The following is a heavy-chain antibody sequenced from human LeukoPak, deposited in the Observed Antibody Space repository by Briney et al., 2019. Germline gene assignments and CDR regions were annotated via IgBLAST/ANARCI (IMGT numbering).Heavy chain of an antibody. J-gene: IGHJ4*02. D-gene: IGHD3-3*01. CDR3: ARDSRITIFGVVN. CDR1: GFTFSDYY. CDR2: IYYSGST. V-gene: IGHV4-31*02. Sequence: LRLSCAASGFTFSDYYWSWIRQHPGKGLEWIGYIYYSGSTYYNPSLKSRVTISVDTSKNQFSLKLSSVTAADTAVYYCARDSRITIFGVVNWGQGTLVTVSS.